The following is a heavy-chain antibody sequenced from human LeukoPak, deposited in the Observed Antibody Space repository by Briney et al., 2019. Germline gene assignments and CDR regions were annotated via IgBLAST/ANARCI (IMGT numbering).Heavy chain of an antibody. CDR2: ISGSGGST. CDR3: AKHSSGWYNDAFDK. V-gene: IGHV3-23*01. J-gene: IGHJ3*02. Sequence: GGSLRLSCGASGFXFSSHAMSWVRQAPGKGLEWVSGISGSGGSTHYTDSVKGRFTISRDNSKNTLNLQMNSLRAEDTAVYYCAKHSSGWYNDAFDKWGQGTIVTVSS. D-gene: IGHD6-19*01. CDR1: GFXFSSHA.